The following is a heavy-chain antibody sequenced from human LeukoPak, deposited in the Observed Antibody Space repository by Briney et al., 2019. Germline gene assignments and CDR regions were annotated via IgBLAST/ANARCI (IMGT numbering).Heavy chain of an antibody. D-gene: IGHD6-19*01. J-gene: IGHJ4*02. CDR3: ARDSRTFYSSGCYDY. CDR1: GDSVSSNSAA. CDR2: TYYRSKWYN. Sequence: SQTLSLTFAISGDSVSSNSAAWNWIRQSPSRGLEWLGRTYYRSKWYNDYAVSVKSRITVNPDTSKNQFSLQLNSVTPEDTAVYYCARDSRTFYSSGCYDYWGQGTLVTVSS. V-gene: IGHV6-1*01.